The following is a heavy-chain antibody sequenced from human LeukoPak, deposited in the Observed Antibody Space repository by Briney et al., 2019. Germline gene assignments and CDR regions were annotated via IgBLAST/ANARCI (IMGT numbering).Heavy chain of an antibody. V-gene: IGHV3-11*06. D-gene: IGHD1-26*01. CDR1: GFTFSDYY. CDR2: ISSSSSYT. CDR3: ARDLTETHRRWELLNWFDP. Sequence: PGGSLRLSCAASGFTFSDYYMSWIRQAPGKGLEWVSYISSSSSYTNYADSVKGRFTISRDNAKNSLYLQMNSLRAEDTAVYYCARDLTETHRRWELLNWFDPWGQGTLVTVSS. J-gene: IGHJ5*02.